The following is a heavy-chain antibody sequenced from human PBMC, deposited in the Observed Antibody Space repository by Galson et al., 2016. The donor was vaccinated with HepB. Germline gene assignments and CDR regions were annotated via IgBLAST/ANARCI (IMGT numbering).Heavy chain of an antibody. V-gene: IGHV1-69*01. CDR1: GGTFSSFA. CDR2: IIPIFGTA. CDR3: ARDSYDYDSSGYRPPPT. Sequence: SCKASGGTFSSFAITWVRQAPRQGLEWMGGIIPIFGTASYAQKFQGRVTITADESLITAFMELRGLKREDTALYYCARDSYDYDSSGYRPPPTWGQGTLVTVSS. J-gene: IGHJ4*02. D-gene: IGHD3-22*01.